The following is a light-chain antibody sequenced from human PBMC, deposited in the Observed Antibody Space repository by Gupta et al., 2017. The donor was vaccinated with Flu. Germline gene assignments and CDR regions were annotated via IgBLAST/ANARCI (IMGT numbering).Light chain of an antibody. CDR2: GAS. CDR1: QSVSYSY. Sequence: DIVLTQSPGTLSLSPGERATLSCRASQSVSYSYLAWYQQKPGQAPRLLIYGASSRATGIPDRFSGSGSGTYFTLTISRLESEDFAVYYCQQYGSSPLTFGGGTKVEIK. CDR3: QQYGSSPLT. V-gene: IGKV3-20*01. J-gene: IGKJ4*01.